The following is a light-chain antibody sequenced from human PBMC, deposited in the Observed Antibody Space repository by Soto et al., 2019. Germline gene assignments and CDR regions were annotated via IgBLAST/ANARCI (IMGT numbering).Light chain of an antibody. CDR3: TSHAGTINFPYI. Sequence: QSVLTQPPSASGSPGQSVTISCTGTSSDVGAYNYVSWYQHHPGKAPKLMVYEVNKRPSGVPDRFSGSTSGNTASLTVSGLQAEDQADYYCTSHAGTINFPYIFGTGTKVTVL. CDR2: EVN. V-gene: IGLV2-8*01. CDR1: SSDVGAYNY. J-gene: IGLJ1*01.